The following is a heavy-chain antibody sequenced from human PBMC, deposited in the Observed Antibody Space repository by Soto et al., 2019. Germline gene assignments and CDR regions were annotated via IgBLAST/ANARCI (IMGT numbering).Heavy chain of an antibody. J-gene: IGHJ5*02. D-gene: IGHD2-8*01. CDR1: GGSISSSSYY. CDR2: IYYSGST. V-gene: IGHV4-39*01. CDR3: ARQPTLIDKLNWFDP. Sequence: PSETLSLTCTVSGGSISSSSYYWGWIRQPPGKGLEWIGSIYYSGSTYYNPSLKSRVTISVDTSKNQFSLKLSSVTAADTAVYYCARQPTLIDKLNWFDPWGQGTLVTVSS.